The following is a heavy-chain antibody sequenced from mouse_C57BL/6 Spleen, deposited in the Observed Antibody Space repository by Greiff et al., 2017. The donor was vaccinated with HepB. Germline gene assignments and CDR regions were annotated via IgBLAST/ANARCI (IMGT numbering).Heavy chain of an antibody. Sequence: VQLQQSGAELVRPGASVKLSCTASGFNIKDDYMHWVKQRPEQGLEWIGWIDPENGDTEYASKFQGKATITADTSSNTAYLQLSSLTSEDTAVYYCTTGYYGSNIFDYWGQGTTLTVSS. V-gene: IGHV14-4*01. CDR2: IDPENGDT. CDR3: TTGYYGSNIFDY. CDR1: GFNIKDDY. J-gene: IGHJ2*01. D-gene: IGHD1-1*01.